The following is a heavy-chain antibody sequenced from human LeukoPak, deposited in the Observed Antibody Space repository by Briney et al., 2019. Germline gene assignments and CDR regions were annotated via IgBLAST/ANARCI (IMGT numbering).Heavy chain of an antibody. CDR2: IYPGDSDT. D-gene: IGHD6-19*01. CDR3: ARQSIAVAGTVGLDY. J-gene: IGHJ4*02. Sequence: GESLKISCKGSGYSFTSYRIGWVRQMPGKGLEWMGIIYPGDSDTRYSPSFQGQVTISADKSISTAYLQWSSLKASDTAMYYCARQSIAVAGTVGLDYWGQGTLVTVSS. CDR1: GYSFTSYR. V-gene: IGHV5-51*01.